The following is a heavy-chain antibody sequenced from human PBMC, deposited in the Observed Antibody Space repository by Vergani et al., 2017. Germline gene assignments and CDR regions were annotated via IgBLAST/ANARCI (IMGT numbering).Heavy chain of an antibody. V-gene: IGHV3-30-3*01. J-gene: IGHJ6*03. D-gene: IGHD3-10*01. Sequence: QVQLVESGGGVVQPGRSLRLSCAASGFTFSSYAMHWVRQAPGKGLEWVAVISYDGSNKYYADSVKGLFTISRDNSKNTLYLQMNSLRAEDTAVYYCARRVRASGPLYYYYYMDVWGKGTTVTVSS. CDR3: ARRVRASGPLYYYYYMDV. CDR2: ISYDGSNK. CDR1: GFTFSSYA.